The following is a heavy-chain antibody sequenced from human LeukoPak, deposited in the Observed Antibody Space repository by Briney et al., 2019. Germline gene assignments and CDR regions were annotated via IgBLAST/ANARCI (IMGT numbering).Heavy chain of an antibody. J-gene: IGHJ5*02. CDR1: GGSFSGYY. CDR3: ARALPHRRLMDTTMEQHWFDP. Sequence: SETLSLTCAVYGGSFSGYYWSWIRQPPGKGLEWLGEINHSGSTNYNPSLKSRVTISVDTSKNQFSLKLSSVTAADTAVYYCARALPHRRLMDTTMEQHWFDPWGQGTLVTVSS. CDR2: INHSGST. D-gene: IGHD5-18*01. V-gene: IGHV4-34*01.